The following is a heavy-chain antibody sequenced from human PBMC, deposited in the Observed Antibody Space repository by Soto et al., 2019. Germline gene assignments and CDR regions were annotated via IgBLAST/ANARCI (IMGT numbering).Heavy chain of an antibody. V-gene: IGHV3-9*01. D-gene: IGHD6-13*01. CDR3: AAIAAAGPRDY. Sequence: EVQLVESGGGLVQPGRSLRLSCAASGFTFDDYAMHWVRQAPGKGLEWVSGISWNSGSIGYADSVKGRFTISRDNAKNSLYLQMNSLRAEYTALYYCAAIAAAGPRDYWGQGTLVTVSS. CDR2: ISWNSGSI. J-gene: IGHJ4*02. CDR1: GFTFDDYA.